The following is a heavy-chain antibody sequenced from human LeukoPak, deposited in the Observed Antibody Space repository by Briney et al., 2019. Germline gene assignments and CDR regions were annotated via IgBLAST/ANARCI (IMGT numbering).Heavy chain of an antibody. CDR3: VKEERGYSYGDY. D-gene: IGHD5-18*01. J-gene: IGHJ4*02. CDR1: GFTFSNCA. Sequence: GGSLRLSCAASGFTFSNCAMSWVRQPPGEGLEWVSAVTDDGTTTYYADSVKGRFTISRDNSENTVYLQMNYLTADDTARYYCVKEERGYSYGDYWGQGTLVTVSS. V-gene: IGHV3-23*01. CDR2: VTDDGTTT.